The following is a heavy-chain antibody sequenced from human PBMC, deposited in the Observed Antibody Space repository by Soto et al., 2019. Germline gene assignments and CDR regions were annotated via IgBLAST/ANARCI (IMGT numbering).Heavy chain of an antibody. CDR3: VRDGTKTLRDWFDP. J-gene: IGHJ5*02. CDR1: GASISGFY. V-gene: IGHV4-4*07. CDR2: IYATGTT. D-gene: IGHD1-1*01. Sequence: SETLSLTCTVSGASISGFYWSRIRKSAGKGLEWIGRIYATGTTDYNPSLKSRVMMSVDTSKKQFSLKLRSVTAADTAVYYCVRDGTKTLRDWFDPWGQGISATVSS.